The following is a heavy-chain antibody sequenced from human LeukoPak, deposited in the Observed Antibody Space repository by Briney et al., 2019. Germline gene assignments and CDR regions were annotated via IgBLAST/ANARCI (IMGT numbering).Heavy chain of an antibody. J-gene: IGHJ5*01. V-gene: IGHV3-21*01. CDR1: GFTFSSHT. D-gene: IGHD2/OR15-2a*01. CDR2: ISSNVNKM. CDR3: TRELLSLHQGLDS. Sequence: GGSLRLSCAVSGFTFSSHTMNWVRQAPGKGLEWVSCISSNVNKMYYAESVRGRFTVSRDNAGNSLSLQMDSLRAEDTAVYYCTRELLSLHQGLDSWGQGTLVTVSS.